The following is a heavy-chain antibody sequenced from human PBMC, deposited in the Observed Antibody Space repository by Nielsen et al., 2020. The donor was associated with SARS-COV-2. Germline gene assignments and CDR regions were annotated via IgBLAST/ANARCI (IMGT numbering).Heavy chain of an antibody. CDR3: ARSGDTAMFWDYYYYGMDV. D-gene: IGHD5-18*01. Sequence: WVRQAPGQGLEWMGRINPNSGGTNYAQKFQGRVTMTRDTSISTAYMELSRLRSEDTAVYYCARSGDTAMFWDYYYYGMDVWGQGTTVTVSS. J-gene: IGHJ6*02. CDR2: INPNSGGT. V-gene: IGHV1-2*06.